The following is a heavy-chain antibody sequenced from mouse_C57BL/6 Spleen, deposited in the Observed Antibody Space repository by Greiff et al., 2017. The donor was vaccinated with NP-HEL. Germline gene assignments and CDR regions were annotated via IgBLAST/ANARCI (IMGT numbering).Heavy chain of an antibody. CDR2: IYPGDGDT. D-gene: IGHD1-1*01. CDR3: ARASTVVAPRAMDY. J-gene: IGHJ4*01. Sequence: QVQLQQSGAELVKPGASVKISCKASGYAFSSYWMNWVKQRPGKGLEWIGQIYPGDGDTTYNGKFKGKATLTADKSSSTAYMQLSSLTSEDSAVYFCARASTVVAPRAMDYWGQGTSVTVSS. CDR1: GYAFSSYW. V-gene: IGHV1-80*01.